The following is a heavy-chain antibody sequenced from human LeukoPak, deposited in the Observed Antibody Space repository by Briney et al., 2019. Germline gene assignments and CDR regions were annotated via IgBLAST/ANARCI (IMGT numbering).Heavy chain of an antibody. D-gene: IGHD5-24*01. V-gene: IGHV4-59*01. CDR2: IYYSGDT. CDR1: GGSISGYY. CDR3: ARWGDGSTTYYFEY. Sequence: SETLSLTCTVSGGSISGYYWSWIRQPPGKGLEWLGYIYYSGDTNYSPSLKGRVTMSVDKSKNQLSLKLSSVTAADTAVYYCARWGDGSTTYYFEYWGQGALVTVSS. J-gene: IGHJ4*02.